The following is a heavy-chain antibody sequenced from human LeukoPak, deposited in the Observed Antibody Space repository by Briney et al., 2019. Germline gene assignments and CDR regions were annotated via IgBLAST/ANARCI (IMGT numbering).Heavy chain of an antibody. CDR2: INPSGGST. V-gene: IGHV1-46*01. D-gene: IGHD1-26*01. CDR3: ARDGDSGSYWYYYYMDV. J-gene: IGHJ6*03. CDR1: GYTFTSYY. Sequence: GASVKVSCKASGYTFTSYYIHWVRQAPGQGLEWMGIINPSGGSTSYAQKFQGRVTMTRDMSTSTVYMELNSLRAEDTAVYYCARDGDSGSYWYYYYMDVWGKGTTVTVSS.